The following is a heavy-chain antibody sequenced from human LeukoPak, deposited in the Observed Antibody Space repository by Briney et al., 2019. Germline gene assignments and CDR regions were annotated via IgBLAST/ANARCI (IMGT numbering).Heavy chain of an antibody. V-gene: IGHV3-30*02. CDR2: IRYDGSNK. CDR3: AKAGREVRGVIKLYYYGVDV. Sequence: PGGSLRLSCAASGFTFSSYGMHWVRQAPGKGLEWVAFIRYDGSNKHHADSVKGRFTISRDNSKNTLYLQMNSLRAEDTAVYYCAKAGREVRGVIKLYYYGVDVWGQGTTVTVSS. D-gene: IGHD3-10*01. J-gene: IGHJ6*02. CDR1: GFTFSSYG.